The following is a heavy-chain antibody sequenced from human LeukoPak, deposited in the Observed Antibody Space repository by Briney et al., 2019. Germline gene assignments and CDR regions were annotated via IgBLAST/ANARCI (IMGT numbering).Heavy chain of an antibody. V-gene: IGHV3-30-3*01. CDR1: GFTFSSYA. Sequence: GGSLRLSCAASGFTFSSYAMHWVRQAPGKGLEWVAVISYDGSNKYYADSVKGRFTISRDNAKNSLYLQMNSLRAEDTAVYYCARDPPIVVVPAAPGAFDYWGQGTLVTVSS. CDR2: ISYDGSNK. D-gene: IGHD2-2*01. CDR3: ARDPPIVVVPAAPGAFDY. J-gene: IGHJ4*02.